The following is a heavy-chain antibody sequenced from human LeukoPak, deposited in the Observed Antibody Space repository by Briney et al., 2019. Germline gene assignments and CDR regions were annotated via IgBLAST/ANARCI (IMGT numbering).Heavy chain of an antibody. CDR2: VNPNSGGT. J-gene: IGHJ6*03. D-gene: IGHD6-13*01. Sequence: GASVKVSCKASGYTFTGYYMHWVRQAPGQGLEWMGWVNPNSGGTNYAQKFQGRVTMTRDTSISTAYMELSRLRSDDTAVYYCAREGIAAAGSYYYYYMDVWGKGTTVTISS. V-gene: IGHV1-2*02. CDR1: GYTFTGYY. CDR3: AREGIAAAGSYYYYYMDV.